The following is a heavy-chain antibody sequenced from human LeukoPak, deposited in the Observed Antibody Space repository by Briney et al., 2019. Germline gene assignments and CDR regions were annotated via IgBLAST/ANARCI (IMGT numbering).Heavy chain of an antibody. D-gene: IGHD2-15*01. V-gene: IGHV3-23*01. Sequence: GGSLRLSCAASGFTFSDYALSWVRQTPGKGLEWVAATTGSSGDTYQADSVEGRFAISSDNSKHTLYLQINSLRAEDTACYYFPKSPLGSCRGAICYPFDSWGQGTLVTDSS. CDR2: TTGSSGDT. J-gene: IGHJ4*02. CDR3: PKSPLGSCRGAICYPFDS. CDR1: GFTFSDYA.